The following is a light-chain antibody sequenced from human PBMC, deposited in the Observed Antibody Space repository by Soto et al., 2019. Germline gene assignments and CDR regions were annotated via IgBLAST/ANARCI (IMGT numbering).Light chain of an antibody. Sequence: AIQMTQSPSSLSASVGDRVTITCRASQGIRNDLGWYQQKPGKAPKLLIYAASSLQGGVPSRFSGSGAGTDFTLTISSLQPKDVAPYDGRHDYNYPRTFGQGTKVEIK. CDR2: AAS. CDR1: QGIRND. CDR3: RHDYNYPRT. J-gene: IGKJ1*01. V-gene: IGKV1-6*01.